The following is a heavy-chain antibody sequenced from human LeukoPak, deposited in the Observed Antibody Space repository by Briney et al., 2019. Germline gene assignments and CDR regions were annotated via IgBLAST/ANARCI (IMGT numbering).Heavy chain of an antibody. J-gene: IGHJ4*02. CDR2: INHSGST. D-gene: IGHD1-26*01. Sequence: SETLSLTCAVYGGSFSGYYWSWIRQPPGKGLEWIGEINHSGSTNYNPSLKSRVTISVGTSKNQFSLKLSSVTAADTAVYYCAREVGATRLIDYWGQGTLVTVSS. CDR1: GGSFSGYY. CDR3: AREVGATRLIDY. V-gene: IGHV4-34*01.